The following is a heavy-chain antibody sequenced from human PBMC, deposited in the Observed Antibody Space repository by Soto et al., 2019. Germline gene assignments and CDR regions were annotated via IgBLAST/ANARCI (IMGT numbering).Heavy chain of an antibody. Sequence: QVQLVQSGAEVKKPGASVKVSCKASGYTFTSYAMHWVRQAPGQRLEWMGWINAGNGNTKYSQKFQGRVTITRDTSASTAYMELSSLRSEDTAVYYCARGGSGWLWDAFDIWGQGTMVTVSS. CDR1: GYTFTSYA. V-gene: IGHV1-3*01. CDR2: INAGNGNT. D-gene: IGHD6-19*01. CDR3: ARGGSGWLWDAFDI. J-gene: IGHJ3*02.